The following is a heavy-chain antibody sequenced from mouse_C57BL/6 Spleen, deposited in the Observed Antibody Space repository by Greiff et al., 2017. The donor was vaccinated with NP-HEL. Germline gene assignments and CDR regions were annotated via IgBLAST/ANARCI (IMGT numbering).Heavy chain of an antibody. D-gene: IGHD3-2*02. Sequence: EVQLVESGGGLVKPGGSLKLSCAASGFTFSSYAMSWVRQTPEKRLEWVATISDGGSYTYYPDNVKGRFTISRDNAKNNRYLQMSHLKSEDTAMYYCARDNDSSGYGLCYAMDYWGQGTSVTVSS. CDR3: ARDNDSSGYGLCYAMDY. J-gene: IGHJ4*01. CDR2: ISDGGSYT. CDR1: GFTFSSYA. V-gene: IGHV5-4*01.